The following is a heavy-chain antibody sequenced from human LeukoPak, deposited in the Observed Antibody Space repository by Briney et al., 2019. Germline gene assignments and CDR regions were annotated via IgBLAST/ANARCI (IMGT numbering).Heavy chain of an antibody. D-gene: IGHD2-2*01. J-gene: IGHJ4*02. V-gene: IGHV4-31*03. CDR1: GGSISSGFYF. CDR2: IHHSGTA. CDR3: ARYCSSTKCPFDY. Sequence: SETLSLTCTVSGGSISSGFYFWSWIRQHPGKGLEWVGYIHHSGTAFYNQSLESRVSISMDTPKNEFSLRLGAVTDADTAVYYCARYCSSTKCPFDYWGQGTLVTVSS.